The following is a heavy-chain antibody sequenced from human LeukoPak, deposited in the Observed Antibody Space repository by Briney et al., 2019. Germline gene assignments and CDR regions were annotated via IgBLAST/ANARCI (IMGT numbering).Heavy chain of an antibody. J-gene: IGHJ4*02. CDR1: GFTFSSYA. Sequence: GGSLRLSCAASGFTFSSYAMHWVRQAPGKGLEYVSAISSNGGSTYYANSVKGRFTISRDNSKNTLYLQMGSLRAEDMAVYYCARGGSYSGSPWGYYFDYWGQGTLVTVSS. D-gene: IGHD1-26*01. CDR2: ISSNGGST. V-gene: IGHV3-64*01. CDR3: ARGGSYSGSPWGYYFDY.